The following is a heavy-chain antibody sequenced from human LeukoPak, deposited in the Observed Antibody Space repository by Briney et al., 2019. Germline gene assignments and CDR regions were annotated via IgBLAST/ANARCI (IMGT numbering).Heavy chain of an antibody. CDR1: GFTFSSYA. D-gene: IGHD3-10*01. Sequence: AGGSLRLSCAASGFTFSSYAMNWVRQAPGKGLEWVSGISGSGGSTYYADSVKGRFTISRDNSKNTLYLQMNSLRAEDTAVYYCAKDRRDYYGSGSSGDYWGQGTLVTVSS. CDR3: AKDRRDYYGSGSSGDY. V-gene: IGHV3-23*01. CDR2: ISGSGGST. J-gene: IGHJ4*02.